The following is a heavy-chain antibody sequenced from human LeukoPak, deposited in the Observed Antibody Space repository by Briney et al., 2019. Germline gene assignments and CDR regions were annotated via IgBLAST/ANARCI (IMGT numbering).Heavy chain of an antibody. V-gene: IGHV4-34*01. Sequence: PSETLSLTCAVYGGSFSGYYWSWIRQPPGKGLEWIGEINHSGSTNYNPSLKSRVTISVDTSKNQFSLKLSSVTAADTAVYYCARGRSDGYSYFDYWGQGTLVTVSS. CDR2: INHSGST. J-gene: IGHJ4*02. D-gene: IGHD5-18*01. CDR3: ARGRSDGYSYFDY. CDR1: GGSFSGYY.